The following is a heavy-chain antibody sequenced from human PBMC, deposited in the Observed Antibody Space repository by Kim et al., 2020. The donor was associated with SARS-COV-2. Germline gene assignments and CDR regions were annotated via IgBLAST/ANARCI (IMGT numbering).Heavy chain of an antibody. CDR2: IDTSDSQT. Sequence: GESLKISCKGRGYSFTNYWIGWVRQLPGKGLEWMGIIDTSDSQTKYSPSFQGQVTISVDRSTTTAYLQWSSLKASDTAIFFCARRIMLPFVGIMAAFDIW. CDR1: GYSFTNYW. CDR3: ARRIMLPFVGIMAAFDI. V-gene: IGHV5-51*01. J-gene: IGHJ3*02. D-gene: IGHD3-16*01.